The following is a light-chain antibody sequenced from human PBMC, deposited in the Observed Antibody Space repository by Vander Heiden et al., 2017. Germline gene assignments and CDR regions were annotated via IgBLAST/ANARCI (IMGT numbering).Light chain of an antibody. J-gene: IGLJ1*01. Sequence: QSALTQPASASGSPGPSITISCTGTSSDVGGYNYVSWYQQHPGKAPKLMIYDVSNRPSGVSNRFSGSKSANTASLTISGLQAEDEADYYCSSYTSSSSVFGTGTKVTVL. CDR2: DVS. CDR3: SSYTSSSSV. V-gene: IGLV2-14*03. CDR1: SSDVGGYNY.